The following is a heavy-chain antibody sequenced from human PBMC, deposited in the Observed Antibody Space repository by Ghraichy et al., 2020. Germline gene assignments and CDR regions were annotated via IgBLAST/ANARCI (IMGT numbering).Heavy chain of an antibody. CDR2: ISTYNGNT. CDR3: VREDVKIGSWYFFDY. V-gene: IGHV1-18*01. Sequence: ASVKVSCKASGYTFTNYNINWVRQAPGQGLESMGWISTYNGNTNYAQHLRDRVTMTTDTSTGTAYMELSSLRADDTALYDCVREDVKIGSWYFFDYWGQGTLVAVSS. D-gene: IGHD3-10*01. CDR1: GYTFTNYN. J-gene: IGHJ4*02.